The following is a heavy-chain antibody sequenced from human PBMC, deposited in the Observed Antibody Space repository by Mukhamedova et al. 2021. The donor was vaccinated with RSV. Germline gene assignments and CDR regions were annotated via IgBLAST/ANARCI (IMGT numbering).Heavy chain of an antibody. D-gene: IGHD3-16*01. V-gene: IGHV1-18*01. J-gene: IGHJ3*02. Sequence: GLEWMGWISSYNGNTNYAQKLQGRVTMTTDTSTSTAYMELRSLRSDDTAVYYCARVLPDYDAFDIWGQGTMVTVSS. CDR2: ISSYNGNT. CDR3: ARVLPDYDAFDI.